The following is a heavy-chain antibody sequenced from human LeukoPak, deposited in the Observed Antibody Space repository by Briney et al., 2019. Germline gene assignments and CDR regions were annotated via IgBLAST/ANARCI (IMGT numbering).Heavy chain of an antibody. D-gene: IGHD1-1*01. CDR3: APRSTTGTGAFDY. CDR1: GYTFTDYY. Sequence: ASVKVPCKTSGYTFTDYYIHWVRQAPGQGLEWMGWMNPNSGDTNSAQKFQGRVTMTRDTSISTAYMELSRLRSDDTAVYYCAPRSTTGTGAFDYWGQGTLVTVSS. V-gene: IGHV1-2*02. J-gene: IGHJ4*02. CDR2: MNPNSGDT.